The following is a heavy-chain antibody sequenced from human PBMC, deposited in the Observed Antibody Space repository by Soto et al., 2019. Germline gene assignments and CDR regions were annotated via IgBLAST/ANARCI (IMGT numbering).Heavy chain of an antibody. V-gene: IGHV4-39*01. Sequence: SETLSLTCTVSGGSVTNSSYYWGWIRQSPGKGLEWIGSVYYRGRSYSKSSVKSRVTISVDTSKNQFSLNLNYVTASDTAVYFCVRQRSTVITQAYFHYWGQGAMATVYS. CDR3: VRQRSTVITQAYFHY. CDR1: GGSVTNSSYY. J-gene: IGHJ4*02. D-gene: IGHD1-20*01. CDR2: VYYRGRS.